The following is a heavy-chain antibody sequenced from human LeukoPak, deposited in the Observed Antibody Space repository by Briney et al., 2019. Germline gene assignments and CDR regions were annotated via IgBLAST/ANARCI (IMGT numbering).Heavy chain of an antibody. CDR1: GYTFTSYG. CDR2: ISAYNGNT. V-gene: IGHV1-18*01. Sequence: PRASVKVSCKASGYTFTSYGISWVRQAPGQGPEWMGWISAYNGNTNDAQKLQGRVTMTTDTSTSTAYMELRSLRSDDTAVYYCARDPSNSAGYHAHFDSWGQGTLVTVSS. D-gene: IGHD5-12*01. CDR3: ARDPSNSAGYHAHFDS. J-gene: IGHJ4*02.